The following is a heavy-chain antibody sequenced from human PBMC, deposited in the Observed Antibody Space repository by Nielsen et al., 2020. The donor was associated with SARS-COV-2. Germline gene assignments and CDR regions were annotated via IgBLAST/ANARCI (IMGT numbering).Heavy chain of an antibody. J-gene: IGHJ4*02. CDR3: ARDESRVLPVVAATHFDY. CDR2: ISSSSSYI. D-gene: IGHD2-15*01. Sequence: WIRQPPGKGLEWVSSISSSSSYIYYADSVKGRFTISRDNAKNSLYLQMNSLRAEDTAVYYCARDESRVLPVVAATHFDYWGQGTLVTVSS. V-gene: IGHV3-21*01.